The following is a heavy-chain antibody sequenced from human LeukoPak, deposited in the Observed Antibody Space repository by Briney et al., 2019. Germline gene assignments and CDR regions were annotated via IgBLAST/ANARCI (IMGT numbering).Heavy chain of an antibody. J-gene: IGHJ5*02. Sequence: ASVKVSCKASGYSFTSNYIHWVRQAPGQGLEWMGMIYPRDGSTSYAQKFQGRVTMTRDTSTSTVYMELSSLRSEDTAVYYCARGRSSWYREANWFDPWGQGTLVTVSS. CDR1: GYSFTSNY. CDR3: ARGRSSWYREANWFDP. D-gene: IGHD6-13*01. V-gene: IGHV1-46*01. CDR2: IYPRDGST.